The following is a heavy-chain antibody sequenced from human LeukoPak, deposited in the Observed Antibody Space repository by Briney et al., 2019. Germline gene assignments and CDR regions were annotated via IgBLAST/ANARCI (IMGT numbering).Heavy chain of an antibody. Sequence: GASVKVSCKASGYTFTTYSMNWVRQAPGQGLEWMGWIDTNTGNPTYAQGFTGRFVFSLDTSVSTAYLQISSLEAEDTAFYYCTRDQRQISLDYWGQGTLVTVSS. J-gene: IGHJ4*02. V-gene: IGHV7-4-1*02. CDR1: GYTFTTYS. CDR3: TRDQRQISLDY. CDR2: IDTNTGNP. D-gene: IGHD3-3*01.